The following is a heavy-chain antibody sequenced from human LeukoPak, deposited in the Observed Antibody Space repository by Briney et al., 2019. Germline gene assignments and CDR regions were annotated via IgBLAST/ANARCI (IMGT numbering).Heavy chain of an antibody. Sequence: PGGSLRLSCAASGFTFSSYSMNWVRQAPGKGLEWVSYISSSSTIYYADSVKGRFTISRDNAKNSLYLQMNSLRAEDTAVYYCAKYSSTWPYYFDYWGQGTLVTVSS. V-gene: IGHV3-48*01. J-gene: IGHJ4*02. D-gene: IGHD6-13*01. CDR1: GFTFSSYS. CDR2: ISSSSTI. CDR3: AKYSSTWPYYFDY.